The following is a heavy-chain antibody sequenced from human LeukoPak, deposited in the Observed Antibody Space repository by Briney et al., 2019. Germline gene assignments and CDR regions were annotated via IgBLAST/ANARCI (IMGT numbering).Heavy chain of an antibody. D-gene: IGHD5-24*01. CDR3: AKDDAWLQYGN. V-gene: IGHV3-23*01. J-gene: IGHJ4*02. CDR1: GFTFSSHG. CDR2: ISPNGVIT. Sequence: GGSLRLSCAASGFTFSSHGMDWVRQAPGKGLEWVSGISPNGVITYYADSVKGRFTISRDNSKGTVYLQMNSLRPEDTAVYYCAKDDAWLQYGNWGRGTLVTVSS.